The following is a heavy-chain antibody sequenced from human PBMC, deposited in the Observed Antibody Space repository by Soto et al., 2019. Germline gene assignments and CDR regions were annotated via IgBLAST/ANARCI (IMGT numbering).Heavy chain of an antibody. CDR3: ARGGYYGSGSYYNAFDY. V-gene: IGHV3-48*03. D-gene: IGHD3-10*01. J-gene: IGHJ4*02. Sequence: LSLTCAASGFTFSSYEMNWVRQAPGKGLEWVSYISSSGSTIYYADSVKGRFTISRDNAKNSLYLQMNSLRAEDTAVYYCARGGYYGSGSYYNAFDYWGQGTLVTVSS. CDR1: GFTFSSYE. CDR2: ISSSGSTI.